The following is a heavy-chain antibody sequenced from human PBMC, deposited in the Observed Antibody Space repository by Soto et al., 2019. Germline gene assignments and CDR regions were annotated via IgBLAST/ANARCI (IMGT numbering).Heavy chain of an antibody. D-gene: IGHD3-22*01. CDR1: GGSISSSSYY. CDR3: AIGVVEIDAFDI. V-gene: IGHV4-39*01. J-gene: IGHJ3*02. Sequence: SETLSLTCTVSGGSISSSSYYWGWIRQPPGKGLEWIGSIYYSGSTYYNPSLKSRVTISVDTSKNQFSLKLSSVTAADTAVYYCAIGVVEIDAFDIWGQGTMVTVSS. CDR2: IYYSGST.